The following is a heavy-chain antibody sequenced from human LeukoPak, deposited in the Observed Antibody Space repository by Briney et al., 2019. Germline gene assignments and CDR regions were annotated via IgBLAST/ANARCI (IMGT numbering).Heavy chain of an antibody. CDR1: GFTFSSYS. V-gene: IGHV3-23*01. Sequence: GGSLRLSCAASGFTFSSYSMNWVRQAPGKGLEWVSAINDSGGSTYYADSVKGRFTTSRDNSKNTLYLQMNSLRAEDTAIYYCAKRGGWGYFDYWGQGTLVTVSS. J-gene: IGHJ4*02. CDR2: INDSGGST. D-gene: IGHD1-26*01. CDR3: AKRGGWGYFDY.